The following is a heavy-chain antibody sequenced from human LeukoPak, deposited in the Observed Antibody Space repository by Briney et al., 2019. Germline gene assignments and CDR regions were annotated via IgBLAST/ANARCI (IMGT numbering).Heavy chain of an antibody. CDR2: IYDSVNT. CDR3: ARWNSSGWYKNYFDY. CDR1: GGSISSYY. Sequence: SETLSLTCTVSGGSISSYYWSWIRQSPGKGLEWIGYIYDSVNTNYNPSLKSRVTISVDTSKNQFSLKLSSVTAADTAVYYCARWNSSGWYKNYFDYWGQGTLVTVSS. D-gene: IGHD6-19*01. V-gene: IGHV4-59*12. J-gene: IGHJ4*02.